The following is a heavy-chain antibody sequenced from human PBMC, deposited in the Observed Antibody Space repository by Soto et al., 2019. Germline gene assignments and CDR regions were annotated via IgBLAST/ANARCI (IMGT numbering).Heavy chain of an antibody. J-gene: IGHJ4*02. D-gene: IGHD3-3*01. CDR1: GFTFSDYY. Sequence: VGSLRLSCAASGFTFSDYYMSWIRQAPGKGLEWVSYISSSGSTIYYADSVKGRFTISRDNAKNSLYLQMNSLRAEDTAVYYCARLYDFWSGYQFDYWGQGTLVTVSS. V-gene: IGHV3-11*01. CDR3: ARLYDFWSGYQFDY. CDR2: ISSSGSTI.